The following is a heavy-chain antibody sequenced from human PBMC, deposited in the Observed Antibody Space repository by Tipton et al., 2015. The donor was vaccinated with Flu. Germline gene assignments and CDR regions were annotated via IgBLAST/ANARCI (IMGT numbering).Heavy chain of an antibody. CDR1: GYSFTSYY. CDR3: ASLRANVGWYFDL. J-gene: IGHJ2*01. D-gene: IGHD4/OR15-4a*01. CDR2: IYPGDSDT. V-gene: IGHV5-51*01. Sequence: QLVQSGGEVKEPGESLKISCKGSGYSFTSYYIAWVRQMPGKGLEWMGIIYPGDSDTRYSPSLQGRVPISADKSINTAYLQWSSLKASDTAMYYCASLRANVGWYFDLWGRGALLAVSS.